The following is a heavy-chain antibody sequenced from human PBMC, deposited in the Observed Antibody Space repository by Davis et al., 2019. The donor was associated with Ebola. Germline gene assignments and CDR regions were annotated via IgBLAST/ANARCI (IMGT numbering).Heavy chain of an antibody. CDR2: ISGFSSMI. V-gene: IGHV3-48*04. CDR3: AGDQGDS. CDR1: GFTFSGYS. J-gene: IGHJ4*02. Sequence: GESLKISCAASGFTFSGYSMNWVRQAPGKRLEWLSYISGFSSMIYYADSVKGRLTTSRDNAKTSLYLQMNSLRAEDTAVYYCAGDQGDSWGQGTLVTVSS.